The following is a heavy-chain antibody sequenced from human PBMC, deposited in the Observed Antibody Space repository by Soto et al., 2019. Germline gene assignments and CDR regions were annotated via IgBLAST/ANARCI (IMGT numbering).Heavy chain of an antibody. CDR2: MYNTGST. J-gene: IGHJ6*02. Sequence: QVQLQESGPGLVKPSETLSLTCTVSGGSISRYYWSWIRQPPGKGLEWIGYMYNTGSTVYNPSFKSRVTISVDTSKNQFSRKLHSVTAADTAVYYCARDLWGYCGTDCYPLDVWGQGTTVTVSS. V-gene: IGHV4-59*01. CDR1: GGSISRYY. CDR3: ARDLWGYCGTDCYPLDV. D-gene: IGHD2-21*02.